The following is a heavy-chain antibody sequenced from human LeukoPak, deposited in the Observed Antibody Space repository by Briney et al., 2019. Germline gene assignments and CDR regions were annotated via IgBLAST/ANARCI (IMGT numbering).Heavy chain of an antibody. CDR1: GFTFSNAW. CDR3: ARDISMVRGMTDS. CDR2: ISYDGDNK. D-gene: IGHD3-10*01. J-gene: IGHJ5*01. Sequence: GGSLRLSCAASGFTFSNAWMSWVRQAPGKGLEWVAVISYDGDNKYYADSVKGRFTISRDNSKNTLDLQMKSLRAEDTAVYYCARDISMVRGMTDSWGQGTLVTVSS. V-gene: IGHV3-30-3*01.